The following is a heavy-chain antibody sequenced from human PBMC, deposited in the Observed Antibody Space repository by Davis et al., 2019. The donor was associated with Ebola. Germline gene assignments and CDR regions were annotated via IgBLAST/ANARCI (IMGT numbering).Heavy chain of an antibody. CDR1: GFTFSSYA. D-gene: IGHD2-2*02. Sequence: GESLKISCAASGFTFSSYAMHWVRQAPGKGLEWVAVISYDGSNKYYADSVKGRFTISRDNSKNTLYLQMNSLRAEDTAVYYCARDRGVVVPAAILTYWGQGTLVTVSS. CDR2: ISYDGSNK. V-gene: IGHV3-30-3*01. CDR3: ARDRGVVVPAAILTY. J-gene: IGHJ4*02.